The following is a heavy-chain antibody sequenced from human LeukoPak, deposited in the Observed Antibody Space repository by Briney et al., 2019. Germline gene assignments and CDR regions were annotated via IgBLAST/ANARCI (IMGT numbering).Heavy chain of an antibody. V-gene: IGHV3-23*01. Sequence: GGSLRLSCVASGSTFSNFAMNWVRQAPGKGLEWVSSISGPGVYTNYADSVKGRFTISRDNSKNTVYLQMNSLRAEDTAVYYCAKDPVTMVRGVRRSDAFDIWGQGTMVTVSS. D-gene: IGHD3-10*01. CDR3: AKDPVTMVRGVRRSDAFDI. J-gene: IGHJ3*02. CDR2: ISGPGVYT. CDR1: GSTFSNFA.